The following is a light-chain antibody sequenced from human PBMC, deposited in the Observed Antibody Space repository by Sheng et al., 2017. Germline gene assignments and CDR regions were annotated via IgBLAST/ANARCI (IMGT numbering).Light chain of an antibody. J-gene: IGLJ2*01. CDR2: GDY. V-gene: IGLV1-44*01. Sequence: QSVLTQPPSASGTPGQRVSLSCSGSSSNIGSYPVNWYQHLPGTAPKLLIYGDYQRPSGVPDRFSGSRSGTSASLAISGLQSADEADYYCAAWDDSLSGVVFGGGTKLTVL. CDR3: AAWDDSLSGVV. CDR1: SSNIGSYP.